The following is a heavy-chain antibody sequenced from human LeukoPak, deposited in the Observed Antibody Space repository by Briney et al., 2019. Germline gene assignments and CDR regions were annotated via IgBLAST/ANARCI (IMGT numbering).Heavy chain of an antibody. D-gene: IGHD6-13*01. J-gene: IGHJ5*02. V-gene: IGHV4-34*01. CDR2: IYHSGST. CDR3: ARVSSSWANWFDP. CDR1: GGSFSGYY. Sequence: SETLSLTCAVYGGSFSGYYWTWIRQPPGKGLEWIGSIYHSGSTYYNPSLKSRVTISVDTSKNQFSLKLSSVTAADTAVYYCARVSSSWANWFDPWGQGTLVTVSS.